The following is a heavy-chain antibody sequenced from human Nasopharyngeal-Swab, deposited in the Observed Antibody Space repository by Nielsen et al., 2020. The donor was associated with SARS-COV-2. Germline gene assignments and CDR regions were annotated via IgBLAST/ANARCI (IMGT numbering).Heavy chain of an antibody. CDR2: IVVGSGNT. V-gene: IGHV1-58*01. Sequence: WVRQAPGQRLEWIGWIVVGSGNTNYAQKFQERVTITRDMSTSTAYMELSSLRSEDTAVYYCAADRAAAGTGGKDVWGQGTTVTVSS. CDR3: AADRAAAGTGGKDV. J-gene: IGHJ6*02. D-gene: IGHD6-13*01.